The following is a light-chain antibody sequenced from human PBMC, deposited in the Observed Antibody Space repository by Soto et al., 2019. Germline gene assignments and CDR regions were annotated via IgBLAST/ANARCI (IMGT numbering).Light chain of an antibody. CDR1: SNDVGHSSF. J-gene: IGLJ1*01. CDR2: EVS. Sequence: QSVLTQPPSASGSPGQSVTISCTGNSNDVGHSSFISWYQQHPGKGPKLIIYEVSKRPSGVPDRFSGSKSGNTAYLSVSGLQDEDEADYFCNAQADNGKHVFGTGTKLTVL. CDR3: NAQADNGKHV. V-gene: IGLV2-8*01.